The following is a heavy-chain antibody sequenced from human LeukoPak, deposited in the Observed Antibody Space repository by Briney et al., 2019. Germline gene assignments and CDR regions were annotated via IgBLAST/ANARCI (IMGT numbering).Heavy chain of an antibody. J-gene: IGHJ4*02. CDR3: ARGRSGSYFDY. Sequence: PGGSLRLSCSASGFTVSSIYMTWVRQAPGKGLQWVSIIYSGGSTYYADSVKGRFTISRDNAKNSLYLQMNSLRDEDTAVYYCARGRSGSYFDYWGQGTLVTVSS. CDR2: IYSGGST. CDR1: GFTVSSIY. V-gene: IGHV3-53*01. D-gene: IGHD1-26*01.